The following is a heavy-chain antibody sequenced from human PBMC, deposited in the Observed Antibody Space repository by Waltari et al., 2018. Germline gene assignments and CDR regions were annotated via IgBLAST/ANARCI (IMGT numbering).Heavy chain of an antibody. V-gene: IGHV4-59*13. Sequence: QVQLQESGPGLVKPSETLSLTCTVSAGSMSSYYWRWLRQSPGRGLEWIGYIYVSGATNYNPSLQNRVTISLDKSKNQFSLQLRSVIAADTAIYFCARGVYTFDSRWHYDLWGRGTLVAVSS. J-gene: IGHJ2*01. CDR3: ARGVYTFDSRWHYDL. D-gene: IGHD5-12*01. CDR1: AGSMSSYY. CDR2: IYVSGAT.